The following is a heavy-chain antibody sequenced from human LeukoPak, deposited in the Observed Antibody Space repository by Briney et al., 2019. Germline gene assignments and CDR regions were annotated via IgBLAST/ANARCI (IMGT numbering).Heavy chain of an antibody. CDR2: ISDDGSNE. CDR3: AKDLWFGEFLHY. Sequence: PGRSLRLSCAASGFTFSYYGMHWVRQAPGKGLEWVAAISDDGSNEYYADSVKGRFTISRDNSKNTLYLQMNSLRAEDTAVYYCAKDLWFGEFLHYWGQETLVTVSS. J-gene: IGHJ4*02. D-gene: IGHD3-10*01. V-gene: IGHV3-30*18. CDR1: GFTFSYYG.